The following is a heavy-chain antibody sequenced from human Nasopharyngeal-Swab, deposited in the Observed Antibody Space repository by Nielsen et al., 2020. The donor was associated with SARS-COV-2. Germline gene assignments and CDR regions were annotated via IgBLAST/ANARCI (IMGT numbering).Heavy chain of an antibody. Sequence: GGSLRLSCAASGFTFNNYNFNWVRQAPGKGLEWISFISSTSLTMYYADSVKGRFTISRDNAQNSLYLQMSSLRVEDTAFYYCARFYDNSGYLDYWGQGTVVTVSS. CDR3: ARFYDNSGYLDY. J-gene: IGHJ4*02. V-gene: IGHV3-48*04. D-gene: IGHD3-22*01. CDR2: ISSTSLTM. CDR1: GFTFNNYN.